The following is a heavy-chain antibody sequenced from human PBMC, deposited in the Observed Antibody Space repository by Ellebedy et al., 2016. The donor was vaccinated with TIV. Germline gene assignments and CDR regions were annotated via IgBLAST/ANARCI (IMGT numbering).Heavy chain of an antibody. CDR1: RFTFSSYD. CDR3: ARVRFGDTAVDY. Sequence: GESLKISCAASRFTFSSYDMHWVRQGTGQGLEWVSAIGTAGDTYYPGSVKGRFTISRENAKNSLYLQMNGLRAEDTAVYYCARVRFGDTAVDYWGQGTLVTVSS. CDR2: IGTAGDT. D-gene: IGHD2-21*02. V-gene: IGHV3-13*01. J-gene: IGHJ4*03.